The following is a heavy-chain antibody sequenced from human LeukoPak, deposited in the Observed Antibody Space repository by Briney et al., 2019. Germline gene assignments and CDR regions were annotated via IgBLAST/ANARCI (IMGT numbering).Heavy chain of an antibody. D-gene: IGHD5-12*01. J-gene: IGHJ6*03. CDR1: GYTFTSYG. V-gene: IGHV1-18*01. Sequence: ASVTVSCKASGYTFTSYGISWVRQAPGQGLEWMGWISAYNGNTNYAQKLQGRVTMTTDTSTSTAYMELRSLRSDDTAVYYCARGGYSGYDPDYYYYMDVWGKGTTVTVSS. CDR2: ISAYNGNT. CDR3: ARGGYSGYDPDYYYYMDV.